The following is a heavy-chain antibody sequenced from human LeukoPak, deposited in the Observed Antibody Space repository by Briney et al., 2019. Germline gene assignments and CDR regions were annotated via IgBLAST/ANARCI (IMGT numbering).Heavy chain of an antibody. CDR1: GFTFSTYW. V-gene: IGHV3-7*01. CDR3: ARVRWFGELSPLDY. Sequence: GGSLRLSCAASGFTFSTYWMTWVRQTPGKGLEWVANIKQDGSEKYYVDSVKGRFTISRGNAKNSLYLQMNSLRAEDTAAYYCARVRWFGELSPLDYWGQGTLVTVSS. J-gene: IGHJ4*02. CDR2: IKQDGSEK. D-gene: IGHD3-10*01.